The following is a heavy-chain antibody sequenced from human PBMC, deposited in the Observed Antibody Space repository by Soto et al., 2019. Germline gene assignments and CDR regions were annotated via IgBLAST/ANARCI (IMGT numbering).Heavy chain of an antibody. CDR1: GYSISSSNW. CDR2: IYYSGST. V-gene: IGHV4-28*01. D-gene: IGHD6-13*01. Sequence: SETLSLTCAVSGYSISSSNWWGWIRQPPGKGLEWIGYIYYSGSTYYNPSLKSRVTMSVDTSKNQFSLKLSSVTAVDTAVYYCARGLIAAGTHWFDPWGQGTLVTVSS. J-gene: IGHJ5*02. CDR3: ARGLIAAGTHWFDP.